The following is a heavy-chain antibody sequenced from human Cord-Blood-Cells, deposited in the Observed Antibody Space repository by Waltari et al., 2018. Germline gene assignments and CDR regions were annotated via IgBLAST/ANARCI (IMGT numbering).Heavy chain of an antibody. CDR2: INHSGST. J-gene: IGHJ3*02. V-gene: IGHV4-34*01. CDR3: ARCDSSGYKEAFDI. CDR1: GGSFSGYY. D-gene: IGHD3-22*01. Sequence: QVQLQQWGAGLLKPSETPSLTCAVYGGSFSGYYWSWIRQPPGKGLEWIGEINHSGSTNYNPSLKSRVTISVDTSKNQFSLKLSSVTAADTAVYYCARCDSSGYKEAFDIWGQGTMVTVSS.